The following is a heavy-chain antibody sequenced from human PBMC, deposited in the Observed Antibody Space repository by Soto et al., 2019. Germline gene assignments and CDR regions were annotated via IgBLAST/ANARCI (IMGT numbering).Heavy chain of an antibody. Sequence: GGSLRLSCAASGFPFSIYSMNLVRQSPGKGLEWVSSISISSSYIYYADSVKGRFTISRDNAKNSLYLQMNSLRAEDTAVYYCARVGALWQQLVPLRTHIGGMDVWGQGTTVTVSS. J-gene: IGHJ6*02. CDR2: ISISSSYI. CDR3: ARVGALWQQLVPLRTHIGGMDV. CDR1: GFPFSIYS. V-gene: IGHV3-21*01. D-gene: IGHD6-13*01.